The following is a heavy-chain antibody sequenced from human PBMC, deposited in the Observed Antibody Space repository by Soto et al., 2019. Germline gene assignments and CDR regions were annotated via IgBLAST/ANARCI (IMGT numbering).Heavy chain of an antibody. J-gene: IGHJ6*02. V-gene: IGHV1-69*01. CDR2: IIPIFGTA. CDR1: GGTFSSYA. Sequence: KVSCKASGGTFSSYAISWVRQAPGQGLEWMGGIIPIFGTANYAQKFQGRVTITADEPTSTAYMELSSLRSEDTAVYYCARAITGSGVWYYYGMDVWGQGTTVTGSS. CDR3: ARAITGSGVWYYYGMDV. D-gene: IGHD1-20*01.